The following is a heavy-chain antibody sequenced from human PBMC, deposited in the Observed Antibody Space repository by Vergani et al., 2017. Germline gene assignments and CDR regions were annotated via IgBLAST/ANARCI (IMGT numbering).Heavy chain of an antibody. CDR3: ARRSFTYGSGSYYIYFDY. J-gene: IGHJ4*02. CDR1: GGSFSGYY. D-gene: IGHD3-10*01. CDR2: INHSGST. Sequence: QVQLQQWGAGLLKPSETLSLTCAVYGGSFSGYYWSWIRQPPGKGLEWMGEINHSGSTNYNPSLKSRVTISVDTSKNQFSLKLSSVTAADTAVYYCARRSFTYGSGSYYIYFDYWGQGTLVTVSS. V-gene: IGHV4-34*01.